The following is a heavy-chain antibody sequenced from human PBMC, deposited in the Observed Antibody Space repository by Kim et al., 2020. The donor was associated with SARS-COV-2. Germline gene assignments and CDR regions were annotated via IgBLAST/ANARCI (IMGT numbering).Heavy chain of an antibody. CDR1: GFTFSSYS. Sequence: GGSLRLSCAASGFTFSSYSMNWVRQAPGKGLELVSSISSSSSYIYYADSVKGRFTISRDNAKNSLYLQMNSLRAEDTAVYYCASWVSSGWPYYYYGMDVWGQGTTVTVSS. CDR2: ISSSSSYI. V-gene: IGHV3-21*01. D-gene: IGHD6-19*01. J-gene: IGHJ6*02. CDR3: ASWVSSGWPYYYYGMDV.